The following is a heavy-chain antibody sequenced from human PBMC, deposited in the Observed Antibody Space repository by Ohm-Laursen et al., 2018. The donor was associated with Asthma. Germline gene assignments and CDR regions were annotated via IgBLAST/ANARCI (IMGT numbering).Heavy chain of an antibody. J-gene: IGHJ4*02. CDR1: GFIFGTHG. CDR2: IWYDGTKK. D-gene: IGHD5-24*01. Sequence: SLRLSCTAPGFIFGTHGMHWVRQAPGKGLEWVAVIWYDGTKKYYADSVKGRFTISRDNSKNTLYLQMNNLRAEDTAVYYCARDQGGDGYNLGDFWGQGTLVPVSS. V-gene: IGHV3-33*01. CDR3: ARDQGGDGYNLGDF.